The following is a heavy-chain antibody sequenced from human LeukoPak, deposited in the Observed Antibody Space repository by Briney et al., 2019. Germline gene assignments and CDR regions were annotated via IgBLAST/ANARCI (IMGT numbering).Heavy chain of an antibody. V-gene: IGHV3-23*01. J-gene: IGHJ5*02. D-gene: IGHD3-3*01. CDR2: ISGSGGST. Sequence: PGGSLRLSCAASGFTFSSYAMSWVRRAPGKGLEWVSAISGSGGSTYYADSVKGRFTISRDNSKNTLYLQMNSLRAEDTAVYYCANSPGLRFLEWLPSWGQGTLVTVSS. CDR1: GFTFSSYA. CDR3: ANSPGLRFLEWLPS.